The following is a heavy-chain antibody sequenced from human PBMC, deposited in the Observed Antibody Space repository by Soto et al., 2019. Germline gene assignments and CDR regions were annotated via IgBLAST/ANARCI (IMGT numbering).Heavy chain of an antibody. D-gene: IGHD2-8*01. CDR1: GDTFTGHA. V-gene: IGHV1-69*01. CDR3: ARLRLEPEGANIPLMFGLDV. CDR2: ITPLLGTA. J-gene: IGHJ6*02. Sequence: QVQLVQSGAEVKKPGSSVRVSCKASGDTFTGHAITWVRQAPAQGLEWLGVITPLLGTANYAPNFQGRVTISADDSATTTFLDLTSLKFADTAVYYCARLRLEPEGANIPLMFGLDVWGQGTTVTVSS.